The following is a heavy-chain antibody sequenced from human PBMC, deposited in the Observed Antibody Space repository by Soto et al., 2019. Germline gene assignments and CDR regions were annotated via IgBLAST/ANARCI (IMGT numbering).Heavy chain of an antibody. D-gene: IGHD1-26*01. J-gene: IGHJ4*02. Sequence: QMQLVQSGAEVKKTGSTVTVSCQALGNTFTYRYLHWVRQAPGQALECLGWITPFSCDVDYAQKFQERVTITRDRSINTAYMRMSSLGSEDTAMYYCATGGAGSGPFTWELPDHWGQGTLVTVSS. CDR1: GNTFTYRY. V-gene: IGHV1-45*02. CDR2: ITPFSCDV. CDR3: ATGGAGSGPFTWELPDH.